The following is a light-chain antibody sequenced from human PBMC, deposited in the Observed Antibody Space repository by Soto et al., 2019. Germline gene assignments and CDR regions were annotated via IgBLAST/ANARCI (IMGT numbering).Light chain of an antibody. V-gene: IGKV3-20*01. CDR1: QSVTVNS. CDR2: AAS. J-gene: IGKJ3*01. CDR3: QPYGDSPLT. Sequence: EIPLTQSPRTLSLSPGEGVTISCRASQSVTVNSLAWYQQKPGQAPRLLIYAASTRAAAVTDRFTGSGSGTDFALTISRLEPEDFGVYYCQPYGDSPLTSGPGTQVDNK.